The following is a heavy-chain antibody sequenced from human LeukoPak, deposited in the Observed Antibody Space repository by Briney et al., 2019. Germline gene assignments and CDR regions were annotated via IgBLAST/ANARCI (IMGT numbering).Heavy chain of an antibody. CDR3: AKAWYSSGWYYFDY. CDR2: ISWNSGSI. J-gene: IGHJ4*02. V-gene: IGHV3-9*03. Sequence: PGRSLRLSCAASGFTFDDYAMHWVRQAPGKGLEWVSGISWNSGSIGYADSVKGRFTISRDNAKNSLYLQMNSLRAEDMALYYCAKAWYSSGWYYFDYWGQGTLVTVSS. D-gene: IGHD6-19*01. CDR1: GFTFDDYA.